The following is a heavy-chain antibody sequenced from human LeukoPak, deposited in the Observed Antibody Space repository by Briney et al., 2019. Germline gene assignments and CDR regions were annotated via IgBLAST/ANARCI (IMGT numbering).Heavy chain of an antibody. CDR2: IDPKNGNR. V-gene: IGHV1-8*01. J-gene: IGHJ5*02. Sequence: GASVKVSCKTSGYTFINNDTNWVRQAPGQGLEWMAWIDPKNGNRGYAQNFQGRVTMTTDISINTAYLELSSLRSEDTAVYYCARSHTQKEFCGGGRCYPTVWWFDPWGQGTLVTVSS. CDR1: GYTFINND. CDR3: ARSHTQKEFCGGGRCYPTVWWFDP. D-gene: IGHD2-15*01.